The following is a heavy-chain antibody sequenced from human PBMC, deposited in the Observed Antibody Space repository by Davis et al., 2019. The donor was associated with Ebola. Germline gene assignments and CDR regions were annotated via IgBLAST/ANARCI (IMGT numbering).Heavy chain of an antibody. Sequence: GESLKISCAASGFTFSSYAMSWVRQAPGKGLEWVSAISGSGGSTYYADSVKGQFTISRDNSKNTLYLQMNSLRAEDTAVYYCAKEDVVVPAAMMDYWGQGTLVTVSS. CDR1: GFTFSSYA. J-gene: IGHJ4*02. CDR2: ISGSGGST. V-gene: IGHV3-23*01. D-gene: IGHD2-2*01. CDR3: AKEDVVVPAAMMDY.